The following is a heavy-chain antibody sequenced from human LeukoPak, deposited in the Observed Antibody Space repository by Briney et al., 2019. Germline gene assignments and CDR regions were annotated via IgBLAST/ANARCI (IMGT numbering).Heavy chain of an antibody. D-gene: IGHD1-26*01. V-gene: IGHV7-4-1*02. CDR3: AREEGSYEGNWFDP. CDR1: GYTFTSYA. J-gene: IGHJ5*02. Sequence: ASVKVSCKASGYTFTSYAMNWVRQAPGQGLEWMGWINTNTGNPTYAQGFTERFVFSLDTSVSTAYLQISSLKAEDTAVYYCAREEGSYEGNWFDPWGQGTLVTVSS. CDR2: INTNTGNP.